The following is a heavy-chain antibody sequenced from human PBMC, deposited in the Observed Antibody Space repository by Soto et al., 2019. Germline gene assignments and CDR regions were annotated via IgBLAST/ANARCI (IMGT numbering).Heavy chain of an antibody. V-gene: IGHV3-30*18. D-gene: IGHD6-19*01. CDR1: GFTFSSYG. CDR2: ISYDGSNK. Sequence: QVQLVESGGGVVQPGRSLRLSCAASGFTFSSYGMHWVRQAPGTGLEWVAVISYDGSNKYYADSVKGRFTISRDNSKNTLYLQMNSLRAEDTGVYYCAKDRYSSGGRYYYYYGMDVWGQGTTVTVSS. CDR3: AKDRYSSGGRYYYYYGMDV. J-gene: IGHJ6*02.